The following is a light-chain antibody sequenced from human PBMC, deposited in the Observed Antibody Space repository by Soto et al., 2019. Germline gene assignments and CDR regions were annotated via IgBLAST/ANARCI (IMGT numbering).Light chain of an antibody. CDR2: EVS. J-gene: IGLJ2*01. CDR1: SSDVGAYTL. CDR3: GTWDNSLNAGV. V-gene: IGLV2-14*02. Sequence: QSALTQPASVSGSPGQSITISCTGTSSDVGAYTLVSWYQQYPGKAPRLIIYEVSKRPSGIPDRFSGSKSGTSATLGITGLQPGDEADYYCGTWDNSLNAGVFGGGTKLTVL.